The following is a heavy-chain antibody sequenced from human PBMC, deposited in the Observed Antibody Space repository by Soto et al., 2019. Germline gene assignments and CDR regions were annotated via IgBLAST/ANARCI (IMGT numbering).Heavy chain of an antibody. J-gene: IGHJ5*01. D-gene: IGHD3-16*01. V-gene: IGHV1-18*01. CDR1: GYVYTNYG. CDR3: ARVFRGGAIGTGWHDS. Sequence: QVQLVQSGPEVQKPGASVKVSCKASGYVYTNYGISWVRQAPGQGLEWMGWISAYNYNTNYAQKFHDRATMTIDPSTTTAYMELRSLGSDDTAVYYCARVFRGGAIGTGWHDSWGQGTLVTVSS. CDR2: ISAYNYNT.